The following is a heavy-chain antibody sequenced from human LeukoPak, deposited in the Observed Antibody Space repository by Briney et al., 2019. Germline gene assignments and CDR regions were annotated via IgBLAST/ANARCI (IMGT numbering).Heavy chain of an antibody. D-gene: IGHD3-16*01. CDR1: GYSFTSYW. CDR2: IYPGDSDT. Sequence: PGESLKISCKGSGYSFTSYWIGWVRQMPGKGLEWMGIIYPGDSDTRYSPSFQGQVTISADKSISTAYLQWSSLKASDTAMYYCARFSFTFGGVPYYFDYWGQGTLVTVSS. V-gene: IGHV5-51*03. CDR3: ARFSFTFGGVPYYFDY. J-gene: IGHJ4*02.